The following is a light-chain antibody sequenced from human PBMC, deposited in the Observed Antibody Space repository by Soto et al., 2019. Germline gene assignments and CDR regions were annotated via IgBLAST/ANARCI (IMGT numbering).Light chain of an antibody. CDR1: QSVLYSPNNKNY. V-gene: IGKV4-1*01. CDR2: WAS. CDR3: QQYYSTPS. J-gene: IGKJ3*01. Sequence: DIVMTQSPDSLAVSLGARATINCKSSQSVLYSPNNKNYLSWYQQKPGQPPKLLIYWASTRESGVPDRFSGSGSGTDFTLTISSLQAEDVAVYYCQQYYSTPSFGPGTKVDIK.